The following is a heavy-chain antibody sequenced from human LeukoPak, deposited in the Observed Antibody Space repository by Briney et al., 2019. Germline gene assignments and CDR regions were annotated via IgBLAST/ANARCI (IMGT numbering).Heavy chain of an antibody. CDR1: GFTFSSYS. Sequence: GGSLRLSCAASGFTFSSYSMNWVRQAPGKGLEWVSSISSSSSYIYYADSVKGRFTISRDNAKNSLYLQMNSLRAEDTAVYYCARIPTVAGPPRWFDYWGQGTLVTVSS. V-gene: IGHV3-21*01. J-gene: IGHJ4*02. CDR3: ARIPTVAGPPRWFDY. CDR2: ISSSSSYI. D-gene: IGHD6-19*01.